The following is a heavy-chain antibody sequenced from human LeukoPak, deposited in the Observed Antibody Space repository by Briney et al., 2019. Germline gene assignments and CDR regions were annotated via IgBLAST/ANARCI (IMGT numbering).Heavy chain of an antibody. D-gene: IGHD6-13*01. CDR3: ARHNPYSNSWYLGY. CDR2: IYPGDSDT. J-gene: IGHJ4*02. Sequence: HGESLKISCKGSGYSFTNYWIGWVRQMPGKGLEWMGIIYPGDSDTRYSPSFQGQVTMPADKSISTAYLQWSSLKASDTAMYYCARHNPYSNSWYLGYWGQGSLVTVSS. V-gene: IGHV5-51*01. CDR1: GYSFTNYW.